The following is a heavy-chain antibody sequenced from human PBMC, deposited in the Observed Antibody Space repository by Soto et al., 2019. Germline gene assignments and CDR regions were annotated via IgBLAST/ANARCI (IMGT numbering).Heavy chain of an antibody. CDR3: AREMRQLVFYYYYYYMDV. D-gene: IGHD6-13*01. J-gene: IGHJ6*03. V-gene: IGHV1-8*01. CDR2: MNPNSGNT. Sequence: QVQLVQSGAEVKKPGASVKVSCKASGYTFTSYDINWVRQATGQGLEWMGWMNPNSGNTGYAQKFQGRVTMTRNTSISTAYMELSSLRSEDTAVYYCAREMRQLVFYYYYYYMDVWGKGTTVTVSS. CDR1: GYTFTSYD.